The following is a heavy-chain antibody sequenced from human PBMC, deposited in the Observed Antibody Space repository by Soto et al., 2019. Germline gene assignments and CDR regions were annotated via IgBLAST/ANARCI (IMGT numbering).Heavy chain of an antibody. Sequence: GGSLRLSCAASGFTFSSYAMHWVRQAPGKGLEWVAVISYDGSNKYYADSVKGRFTISRDNSKNTLYLQMNSLRAEDTAVYYCARDKVPLGGMDVWGQGTTVTVSS. CDR2: ISYDGSNK. J-gene: IGHJ6*02. CDR3: ARDKVPLGGMDV. V-gene: IGHV3-30-3*01. CDR1: GFTFSSYA. D-gene: IGHD7-27*01.